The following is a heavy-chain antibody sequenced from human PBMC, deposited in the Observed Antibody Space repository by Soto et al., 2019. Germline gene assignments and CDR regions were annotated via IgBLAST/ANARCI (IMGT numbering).Heavy chain of an antibody. CDR2: IIPILGIA. CDR3: AGDWVDYGGNHLGYCDY. D-gene: IGHD4-17*01. J-gene: IGHJ4*02. Sequence: QVQLVQSGAEVKKPGSSVKVSCKASGGTFSSYTISWVRQAPGQGLEWMGRIIPILGIANYAQKFQGRVTISADKPRSTADMERISLRSEDTAVYYCAGDWVDYGGNHLGYCDYWGQGTLVTVSS. V-gene: IGHV1-69*08. CDR1: GGTFSSYT.